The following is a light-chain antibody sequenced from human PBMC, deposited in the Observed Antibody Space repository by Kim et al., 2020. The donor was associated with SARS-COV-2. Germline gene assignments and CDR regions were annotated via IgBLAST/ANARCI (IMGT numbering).Light chain of an antibody. CDR3: QQSYSTPLT. CDR2: AAS. CDR1: QSISSY. V-gene: IGKV1-39*01. Sequence: ASGGDRVTITCRASQSISSYLNGYQQKPGKAPKLLIYAASSLQSGVPSRFSGSGSGTDFTLTISSLQPEDFATYYCQQSYSTPLTFGGGTKVDIK. J-gene: IGKJ4*01.